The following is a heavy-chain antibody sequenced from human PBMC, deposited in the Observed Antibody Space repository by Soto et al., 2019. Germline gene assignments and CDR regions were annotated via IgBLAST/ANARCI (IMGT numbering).Heavy chain of an antibody. CDR2: IYYSGST. D-gene: IGHD5-18*01. CDR3: ASNSYGYIFYAY. V-gene: IGHV4-30-4*01. CDR1: GGSISSGDYY. J-gene: IGHJ4*02. Sequence: QVQLQESGPGLVKPSQTLSLTCTVSGGSISSGDYYWIWIRQPPGKGLEWIGYIYYSGSTYYNPSLTSRVTISVDTSKNQFSLKLSSMTAADTAVYYCASNSYGYIFYAYWGQRTLVTVSS.